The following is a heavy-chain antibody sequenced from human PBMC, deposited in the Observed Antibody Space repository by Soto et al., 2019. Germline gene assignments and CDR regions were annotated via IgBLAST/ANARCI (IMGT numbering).Heavy chain of an antibody. V-gene: IGHV4-31*03. D-gene: IGHD2-2*01. Sequence: SETLSLTCTVSGGSIITVGYYWIYIRQHPGKGLEWIAYIYYTGSTYYNPSLKSRITISLDTSKNQFSLTLDSVTAADTAVYYCARAAAANNWFDPWGQGSLVTVSS. CDR1: GGSIITVGYY. J-gene: IGHJ5*02. CDR3: ARAAAANNWFDP. CDR2: IYYTGST.